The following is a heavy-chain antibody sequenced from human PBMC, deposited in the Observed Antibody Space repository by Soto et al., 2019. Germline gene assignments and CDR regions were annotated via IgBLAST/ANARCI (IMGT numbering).Heavy chain of an antibody. J-gene: IGHJ4*02. CDR1: GGSFSGYY. CDR3: ARVRGYDFDY. V-gene: IGHV4-34*01. D-gene: IGHD3-16*01. Sequence: SETLSLTCAVYGGSFSGYYWSWIRQPPGQGLEWIGEINHSGSTNYNPSLKSRVTISVDTSKNQFSLKLSSVTAADTAVYYCARVRGYDFDYWGQGTLVTVS. CDR2: INHSGST.